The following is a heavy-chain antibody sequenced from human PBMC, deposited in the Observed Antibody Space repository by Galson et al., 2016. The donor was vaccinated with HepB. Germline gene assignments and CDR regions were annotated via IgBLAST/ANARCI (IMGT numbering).Heavy chain of an antibody. CDR3: AKISLGGYSSGWGGSFDI. Sequence: SLRLSCAGSGFTFSSYAMNWVRQAPGKGLEWVSSIRDGDGRTHYADSVKGRFTISRDNFKNTLSLQMNSLRAEDTAIYYCAKISLGGYSSGWGGSFDIWGQGTKVTVSS. CDR1: GFTFSSYA. J-gene: IGHJ3*02. D-gene: IGHD6-19*01. CDR2: IRDGDGRT. V-gene: IGHV3-23*01.